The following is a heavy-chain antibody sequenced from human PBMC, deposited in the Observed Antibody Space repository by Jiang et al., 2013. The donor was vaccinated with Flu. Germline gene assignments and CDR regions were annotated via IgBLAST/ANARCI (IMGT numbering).Heavy chain of an antibody. D-gene: IGHD6-19*01. V-gene: IGHV1-2*04. J-gene: IGHJ2*01. Sequence: TFTAYYIHWVRQAPGQGLEWMGWINPNTGVTNYAQKFQGWVTMTRDTSISTAYMELSRLKSDDTAVYYCARDGAGTIYWYFDLWGRGTLVTVSS. CDR3: ARDGAGTIYWYFDL. CDR1: TFTAYY. CDR2: INPNTGVT.